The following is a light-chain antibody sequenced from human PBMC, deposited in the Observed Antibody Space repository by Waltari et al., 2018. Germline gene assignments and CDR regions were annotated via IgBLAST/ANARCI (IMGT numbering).Light chain of an antibody. J-gene: IGKJ3*01. V-gene: IGKV4-1*01. CDR3: QQYYNTPFT. Sequence: DIVMTQSPDPLAVSLGERATLNCKSSQSVLYSSNNKNYLAWYQQKPGQPPKLLIYWASTRESGVPNRFSGSGSGTDFTLTINSLQAEDVAVYYCQQYYNTPFTFAPGTKVEFK. CDR2: WAS. CDR1: QSVLYSSNNKNY.